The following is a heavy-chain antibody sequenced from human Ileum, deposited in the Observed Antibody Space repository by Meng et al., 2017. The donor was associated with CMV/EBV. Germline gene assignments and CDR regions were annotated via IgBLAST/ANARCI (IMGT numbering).Heavy chain of an antibody. Sequence: ASVKVSCKASGYTFTTYGISWVRQAPGQGLEWMGWISGYNGNTDYAQKFQGRVTMTTDTSTNTVYLDLRSLRSDHTALYYCARGGYSSSSYYAFDIWGQGTMVTVSS. CDR1: GYTFTTYG. CDR2: ISGYNGNT. CDR3: ARGGYSSSSYYAFDI. J-gene: IGHJ3*02. V-gene: IGHV1-18*01. D-gene: IGHD6-6*01.